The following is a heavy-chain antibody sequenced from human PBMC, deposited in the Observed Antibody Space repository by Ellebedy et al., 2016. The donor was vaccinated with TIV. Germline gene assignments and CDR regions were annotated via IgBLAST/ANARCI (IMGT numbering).Heavy chain of an antibody. CDR2: INFNSDTV. D-gene: IGHD2/OR15-2a*01. Sequence: SLKISXAASGFAFQYHAIHWVRQAPGKGLEWVSGINFNSDTVGYADSVKGRFTISRDDAENSLYLQMNSLRAEDTAVYYCARDRSMTPDSWGQGSLVTVSS. CDR1: GFAFQYHA. V-gene: IGHV3-9*01. CDR3: ARDRSMTPDS. J-gene: IGHJ4*02.